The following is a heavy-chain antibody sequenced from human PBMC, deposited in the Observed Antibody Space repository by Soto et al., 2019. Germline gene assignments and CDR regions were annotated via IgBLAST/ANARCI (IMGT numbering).Heavy chain of an antibody. J-gene: IGHJ6*03. CDR3: ARGHRVGVPAAIRGYVYYYYYMDV. CDR2: MNPNSGNT. Sequence: ASVKVSCKASGYTFTSYDINWVRQATGQGLEWMGWMNPNSGNTGYAQKFQGRVTMTRNTSISTAYMELSSLRSEDTAVYYCARGHRVGVPAAIRGYVYYYYYMDVWGKGTTVTVSS. CDR1: GYTFTSYD. D-gene: IGHD2-2*01. V-gene: IGHV1-8*01.